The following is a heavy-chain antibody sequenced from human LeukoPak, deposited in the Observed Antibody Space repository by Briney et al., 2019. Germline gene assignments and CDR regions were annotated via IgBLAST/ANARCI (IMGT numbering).Heavy chain of an antibody. CDR3: ATLWLGFDY. CDR2: INRNSGGT. Sequence: ASVKVSCKASGYTFTAYYMHWVRQVPGQGLEWMGWINRNSGGTKYAQKFQGRVTMTMDTSISTAYMELSSLRSDHTAVYYCATLWLGFDYWGQGTLVTVSS. V-gene: IGHV1-2*02. D-gene: IGHD6-19*01. J-gene: IGHJ4*02. CDR1: GYTFTAYY.